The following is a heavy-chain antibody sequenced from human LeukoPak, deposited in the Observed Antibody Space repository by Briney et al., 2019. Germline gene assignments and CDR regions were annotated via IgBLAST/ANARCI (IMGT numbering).Heavy chain of an antibody. V-gene: IGHV3-21*04. Sequence: GGSLRLSCAASGFTFSSYSMNWVRQAPGKGLEWVSSISSSSSYIYYADSVKGRFTISRDNAKNSLYLQMNSQRAGDTAVYYCAKDLWSSTSGYYYFMDVWGKGTTVTVSS. CDR2: ISSSSSYI. CDR1: GFTFSSYS. D-gene: IGHD2-2*01. CDR3: AKDLWSSTSGYYYFMDV. J-gene: IGHJ6*03.